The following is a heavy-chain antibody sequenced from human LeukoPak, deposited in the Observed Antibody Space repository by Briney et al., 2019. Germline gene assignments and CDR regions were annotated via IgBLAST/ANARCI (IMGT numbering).Heavy chain of an antibody. V-gene: IGHV4-34*01. Sequence: GSLRLSCAASGFTFSSYAMSWVRQAPGKGLEWIGEIKHSGITNYNPSLKSRVTISVDTSKNQISLKLTSVTAADTAVYFCARGEIVGGFNPWGQGTLVTVSS. CDR2: IKHSGIT. CDR3: ARGEIVGGFNP. D-gene: IGHD3-16*01. CDR1: GFTFSSYA. J-gene: IGHJ5*02.